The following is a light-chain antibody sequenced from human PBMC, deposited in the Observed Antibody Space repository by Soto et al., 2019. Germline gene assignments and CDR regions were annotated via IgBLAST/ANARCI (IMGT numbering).Light chain of an antibody. J-gene: IGLJ2*01. CDR1: SSNIGAGYN. Sequence: QSVLTQPPSVSGAPGQRVTISCTGSSSNIGAGYNVHWYQQLPGTAPKLLIYGNSNRPSGVPDRFSGSKSGTSASLAITGLQAEXEADYYCQSYDIRVRVVFGGGTKVTV. CDR2: GNS. CDR3: QSYDIRVRVV. V-gene: IGLV1-40*01.